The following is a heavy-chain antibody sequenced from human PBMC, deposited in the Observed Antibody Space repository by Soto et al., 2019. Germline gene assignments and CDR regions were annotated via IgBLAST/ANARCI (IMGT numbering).Heavy chain of an antibody. D-gene: IGHD1-20*01. CDR2: ILPPSGPA. CDR3: AREGITETPRVGFYYGMDV. J-gene: IGHJ6*02. V-gene: IGHV1-69*01. CDR1: GDTFNNYV. Sequence: QVQLVQSGAEVKKPGSSVKVSCKTSGDTFNNYVISWVRQAPGQGLEWVGGILPPSGPANYARKFQGRVTITADGSTDTAYMELSSLRSADTAVYYCAREGITETPRVGFYYGMDVWGQGTTVTVSS.